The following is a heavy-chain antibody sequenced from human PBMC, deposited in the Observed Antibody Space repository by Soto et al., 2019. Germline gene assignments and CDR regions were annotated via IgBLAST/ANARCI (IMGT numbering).Heavy chain of an antibody. CDR3: AKDQNVLRFLEWLTALDY. Sequence: QVQLVESGGGVVQPGRSLRLSCAASGFTFSSHGMHWVRQAPGKGLEWVAVISSDERNKYYGDSVKGRFTISRDNSKNKLYLHMNSLRIEDTAVYYCAKDQNVLRFLEWLTALDYWGQGTLVTVSS. CDR2: ISSDERNK. D-gene: IGHD3-3*01. J-gene: IGHJ4*02. CDR1: GFTFSSHG. V-gene: IGHV3-30*18.